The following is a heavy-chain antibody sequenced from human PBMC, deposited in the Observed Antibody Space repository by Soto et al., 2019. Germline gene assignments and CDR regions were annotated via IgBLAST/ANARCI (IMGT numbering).Heavy chain of an antibody. CDR2: IYPSDFEA. Sequence: GESLKISCKASGYTFTNNWIGWVRKMRGKGLEWMGIIYPSDFEARYSPSFQGQVTFSADRSITTAYLHWSSLTASDTAMYYCARLISGSYGDAFDIWGQGSMVTVSS. D-gene: IGHD1-26*01. CDR1: GYTFTNNW. V-gene: IGHV5-51*03. J-gene: IGHJ3*02. CDR3: ARLISGSYGDAFDI.